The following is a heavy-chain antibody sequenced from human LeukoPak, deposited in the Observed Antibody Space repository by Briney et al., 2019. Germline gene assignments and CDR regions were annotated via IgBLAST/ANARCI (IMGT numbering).Heavy chain of an antibody. Sequence: SETLSLTCAVSGYSISSVFYWGWIRQPPGKGLEWIGSNYHIGSTYYKPSLKSRVTISVDTSKNQFSLKLSSVTAADTAVYYCARGIQGWFGELLSLYFDYWGQGTLVTVSS. V-gene: IGHV4-38-2*01. CDR1: GYSISSVFY. CDR2: NYHIGST. J-gene: IGHJ4*02. D-gene: IGHD3-10*01. CDR3: ARGIQGWFGELLSLYFDY.